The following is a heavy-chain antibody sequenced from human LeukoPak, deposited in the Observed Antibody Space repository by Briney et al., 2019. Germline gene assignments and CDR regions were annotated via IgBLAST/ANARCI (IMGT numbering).Heavy chain of an antibody. CDR2: ISYDGSNK. V-gene: IGHV3-30-3*01. CDR1: GFTFSSYA. CDR3: ASEIAAASEAFDI. Sequence: GGSLRLSCAASGFTFSSYAMHWVRQAPGKGLEWVAVISYDGSNKYYADSVKGRFTISRDNSKNTLYLQMNSPRAEDTAVYYCASEIAAASEAFDIWGQGTMVTVSS. J-gene: IGHJ3*02. D-gene: IGHD6-13*01.